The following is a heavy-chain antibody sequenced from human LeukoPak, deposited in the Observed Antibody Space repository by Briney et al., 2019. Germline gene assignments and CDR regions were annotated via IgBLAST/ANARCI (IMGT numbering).Heavy chain of an antibody. V-gene: IGHV4-39*01. CDR1: GGSISSSSYY. J-gene: IGHJ4*02. Sequence: SETLSLTCTVSGGSISSSSYYWGWIRQPPGKGLEWIGSIYYSGSTYYNPSLKSRVTISVDTSKNQFSLKLSSVTAADTAVYYCAVGEYYDSSGYYSKVLDYWGQGTLVTVSS. CDR3: AVGEYYDSSGYYSKVLDY. D-gene: IGHD3-22*01. CDR2: IYYSGST.